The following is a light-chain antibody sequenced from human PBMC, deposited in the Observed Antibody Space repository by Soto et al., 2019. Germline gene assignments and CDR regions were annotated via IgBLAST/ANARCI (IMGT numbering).Light chain of an antibody. J-gene: IGKJ4*01. V-gene: IGKV3-15*01. CDR1: QSVSSN. Sequence: EMVLTQSPATLSVSPGERATLSCLASQSVSSNLAWYQQKPGQAPSLLIYGASTRATGTPARFSGSGSGTEFTLTISSLQSEDFAVYYCQQYIRWPLTFGGGTKVDIK. CDR2: GAS. CDR3: QQYIRWPLT.